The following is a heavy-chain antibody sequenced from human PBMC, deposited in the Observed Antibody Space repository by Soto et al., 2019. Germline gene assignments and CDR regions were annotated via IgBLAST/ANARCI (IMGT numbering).Heavy chain of an antibody. CDR3: AKGCRSWWYYYGSGSCPFDY. V-gene: IGHV3-30*18. CDR2: ISYDGSNK. D-gene: IGHD3-10*01. CDR1: GFTFSSYG. J-gene: IGHJ4*02. Sequence: GGSLRLSCAASGFTFSSYGMHWVRQAPGKGLEWVAVISYDGSNKYYADSVKGRFTISRDNSKNTLYLQMNSLRAEDTAVYYCAKGCRSWWYYYGSGSCPFDYWGQGTLVTVSS.